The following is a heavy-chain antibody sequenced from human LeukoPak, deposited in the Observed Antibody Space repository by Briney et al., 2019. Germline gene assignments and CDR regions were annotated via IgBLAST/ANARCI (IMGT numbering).Heavy chain of an antibody. Sequence: GGSLRLSCAASGYTFNSYWIHWVRQASGKGLVWVSRINVDGSIRDYADSVKGRFTISRDNAKNTLYLQMNSLRAEDTAVYYCASNSMVRGKGTDYWGQGTLVTVSS. V-gene: IGHV3-74*01. CDR1: GYTFNSYW. CDR2: INVDGSIR. CDR3: ASNSMVRGKGTDY. J-gene: IGHJ4*02. D-gene: IGHD3-10*01.